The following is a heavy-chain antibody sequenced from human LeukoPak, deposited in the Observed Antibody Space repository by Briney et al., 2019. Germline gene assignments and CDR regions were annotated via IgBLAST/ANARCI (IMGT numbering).Heavy chain of an antibody. CDR1: GFTFSSYA. CDR2: IYSGGST. Sequence: PGGSLRLSCAASGFTFSSYAMSWVRQAPGKGLEWVSVIYSGGSTYYADSVKGRFTISRDNSKNTLYLQMNSLRAEDTAVYYCARGWGGFDYWGQGTLVTVSS. D-gene: IGHD3-16*01. J-gene: IGHJ4*02. CDR3: ARGWGGFDY. V-gene: IGHV3-53*01.